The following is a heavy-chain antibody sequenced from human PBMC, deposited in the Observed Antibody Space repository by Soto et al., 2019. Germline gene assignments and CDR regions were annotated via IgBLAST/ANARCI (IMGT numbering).Heavy chain of an antibody. CDR1: GGSISSNY. Sequence: PSETLSLTCTVSGGSISSNYWTWIRQPPGKGLEWTGYVYNSGSTNYNPSLKSRVTISEDTSKSQFSLKVNSMTAADTAVYYCARYRREAVAGYTLDNWGQGILVTSPQ. D-gene: IGHD6-13*01. CDR2: VYNSGST. J-gene: IGHJ4*02. CDR3: ARYRREAVAGYTLDN. V-gene: IGHV4-59*01.